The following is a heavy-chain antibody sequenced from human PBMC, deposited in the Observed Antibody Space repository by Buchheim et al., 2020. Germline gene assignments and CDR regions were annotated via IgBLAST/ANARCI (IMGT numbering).Heavy chain of an antibody. CDR1: GFTFSSYG. CDR2: ISYDGSNK. Sequence: QVQLVESGGGVVQPGRSLRLSCAASGFTFSSYGMHWVRQAPGKGLEWVAVISYDGSNKYYADSVKSRFTISRDNSKNTLYLQMNSLRAEDTAVYYCAKAMVRGINYYYGMDVWGQGTT. CDR3: AKAMVRGINYYYGMDV. J-gene: IGHJ6*02. D-gene: IGHD3-10*01. V-gene: IGHV3-30*18.